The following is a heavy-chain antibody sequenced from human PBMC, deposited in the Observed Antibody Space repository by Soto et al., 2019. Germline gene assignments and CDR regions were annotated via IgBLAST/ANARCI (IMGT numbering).Heavy chain of an antibody. J-gene: IGHJ6*02. CDR2: IIPIFGTA. CDR3: ARDIFSNYGGAYYYYGMDV. CDR1: GGTFSSYA. Sequence: SVKVSCKASGGTFSSYAISWVRQAPGQGLEWMGGIIPIFGTANYTQKFQGRVTITADESTSTAYMELSSLRSEDTAVYYCARDIFSNYGGAYYYYGMDVWGQGTTVTVSS. D-gene: IGHD4-4*01. V-gene: IGHV1-69*13.